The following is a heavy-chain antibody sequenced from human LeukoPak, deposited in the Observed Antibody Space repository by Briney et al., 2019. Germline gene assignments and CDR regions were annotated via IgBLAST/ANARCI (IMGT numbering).Heavy chain of an antibody. J-gene: IGHJ5*02. V-gene: IGHV4-39*07. CDR1: GGSISSSSYY. CDR3: ASPSGIVVAGIGLGYNWFDP. Sequence: SETLSLTCTVSGGSISSSSYYWGWIRQPPGKGLEWIGSIYYSGSTYYNPSLKSRVTISVDTSKNQFSLKLSSVTAADTAVYYCASPSGIVVAGIGLGYNWFDPWGQGTLVTVSS. CDR2: IYYSGST. D-gene: IGHD6-19*01.